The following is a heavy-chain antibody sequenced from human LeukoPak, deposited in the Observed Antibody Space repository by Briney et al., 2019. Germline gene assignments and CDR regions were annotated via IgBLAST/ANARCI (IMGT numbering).Heavy chain of an antibody. V-gene: IGHV3-48*03. CDR1: GFTFSSYE. Sequence: GGSLRLSCAASGFTFSSYEMNWVRQAPGKGLEWVSYISSSGSTIYYADSVKGRFTVSRDNAKNSLYLQMNSLRAEDTAVYYCARLYGSGIFDYWGQGILVTVSS. D-gene: IGHD3-10*01. CDR2: ISSSGSTI. J-gene: IGHJ4*02. CDR3: ARLYGSGIFDY.